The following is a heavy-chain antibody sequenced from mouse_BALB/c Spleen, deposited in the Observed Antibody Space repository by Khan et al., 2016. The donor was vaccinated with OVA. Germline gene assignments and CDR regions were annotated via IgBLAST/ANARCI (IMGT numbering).Heavy chain of an antibody. Sequence: EVQLVESGGGLVKPGGPLKLSCTTSGFTFSTYAMSWVRQTPEKRLEWVATISSGGDYTYYPDSVKGRFTISRDNAKSTLYLQMSSLGSEDTAMYYCARHSYGPFAYWGQGTLVTVSA. V-gene: IGHV5-9-3*01. D-gene: IGHD1-1*01. CDR3: ARHSYGPFAY. J-gene: IGHJ3*01. CDR1: GFTFSTYA. CDR2: ISSGGDYT.